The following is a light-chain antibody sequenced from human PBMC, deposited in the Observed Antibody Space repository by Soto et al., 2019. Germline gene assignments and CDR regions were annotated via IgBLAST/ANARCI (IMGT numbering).Light chain of an antibody. V-gene: IGLV1-44*01. CDR1: SSDIGSNT. CDR3: AAWDDSLNGWV. Sequence: QSVLTQPPSASGTPGQRVTISCSGSSSDIGSNTVHWYQQLPGTAPKLLIYSNNQRPSGVPDRFSGSKSGTSASLAISGLQADDEADYYCAAWDDSLNGWVFGGGTKVTVL. J-gene: IGLJ3*02. CDR2: SNN.